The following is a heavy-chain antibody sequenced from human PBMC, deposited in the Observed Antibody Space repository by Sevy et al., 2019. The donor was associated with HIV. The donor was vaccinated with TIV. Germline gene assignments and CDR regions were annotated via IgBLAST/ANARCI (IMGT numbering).Heavy chain of an antibody. V-gene: IGHV3-23*01. J-gene: IGHJ2*01. D-gene: IGHD4-17*01. Sequence: GGSLRLSCAASGFTFSSYAMSWVRQAPGKGLEWVSAISGSGGSTYYADSVKGRFTISGDNSKNTLYLQMNSLRAEGTAVYYCAKDLLARGVTTSTEYFDLWGRGTLVTVSS. CDR1: GFTFSSYA. CDR2: ISGSGGST. CDR3: AKDLLARGVTTSTEYFDL.